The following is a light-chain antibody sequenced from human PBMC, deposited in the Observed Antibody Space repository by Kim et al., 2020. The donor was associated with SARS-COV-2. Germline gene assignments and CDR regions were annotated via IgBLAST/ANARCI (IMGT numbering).Light chain of an antibody. CDR3: VAWDDSLNGPWV. CDR1: SSNIGSNT. Sequence: QRVTISCSGSSSNIGSNTVNWYQQLPGTAPKLLIYNNNQRPSGVADRFSGSKSGNSASLAISGLQSEDEADYYCVAWDDSLNGPWVFGGGTKLTVL. V-gene: IGLV1-44*01. J-gene: IGLJ3*02. CDR2: NNN.